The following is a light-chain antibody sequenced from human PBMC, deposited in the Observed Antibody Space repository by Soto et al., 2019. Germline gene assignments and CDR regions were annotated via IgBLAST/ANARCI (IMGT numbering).Light chain of an antibody. J-gene: IGLJ3*02. CDR1: TGAVTSGLY. CDR2: DTS. Sequence: QAVVTQEPSLTVSPGGTVTLTCGSSTGAVTSGLYPYWFQQKPGQAPRTLIYDTSNKHSWTPARFSGSLLGGKAALTLSGAQPEDGADYYCMLSYSGVRVFGGGTKLTVL. CDR3: MLSYSGVRV. V-gene: IGLV7-46*01.